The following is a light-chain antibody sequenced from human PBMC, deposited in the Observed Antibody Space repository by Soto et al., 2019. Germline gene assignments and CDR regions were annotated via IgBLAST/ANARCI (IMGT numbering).Light chain of an antibody. Sequence: RVPIPYQASHSTSSYLTWYQQKPGKAPKFLIYTSSNLQSGVPSRFSGSGSGTDFTLTISSLQPEDFATYYCQQSFSSPLTFGGRTKVDVK. V-gene: IGKV1-39*01. CDR3: QQSFSSPLT. J-gene: IGKJ4*01. CDR1: HSTSSY. CDR2: TSS.